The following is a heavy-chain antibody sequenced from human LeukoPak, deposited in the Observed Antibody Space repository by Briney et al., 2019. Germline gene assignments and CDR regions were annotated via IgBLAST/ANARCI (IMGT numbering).Heavy chain of an antibody. V-gene: IGHV3-23*01. CDR3: SGSYASYYFDY. Sequence: GGSLRLSCAASGFTFSSYAMSWIRQAPGKGLEWVSAISGSGGSTYYADSEKGRFTISRDNSKNTLYLQMNSLRAEDTAVYYCSGSYASYYFDYWGQGTLVTVSS. CDR2: ISGSGGST. D-gene: IGHD3-16*01. CDR1: GFTFSSYA. J-gene: IGHJ4*02.